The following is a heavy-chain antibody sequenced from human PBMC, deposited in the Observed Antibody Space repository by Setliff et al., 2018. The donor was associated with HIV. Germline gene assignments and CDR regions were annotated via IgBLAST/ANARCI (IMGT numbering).Heavy chain of an antibody. J-gene: IGHJ4*02. CDR3: ARSTPSVGYISEH. V-gene: IGHV4-59*01. Sequence: PSETLSLTCAVSGVSISAYFWSWIRQSPEKGLEWIGYIDNSGNTNYSPSLKSRITISRDTSKNQFSLKLNSVTAADAAVYYCARSTPSVGYISEHWGQGTLGTVS. D-gene: IGHD5-12*01. CDR1: GVSISAYF. CDR2: IDNSGNT.